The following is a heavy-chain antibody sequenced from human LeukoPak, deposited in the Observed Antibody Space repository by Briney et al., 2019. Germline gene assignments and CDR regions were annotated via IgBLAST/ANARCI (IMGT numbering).Heavy chain of an antibody. D-gene: IGHD3-22*01. V-gene: IGHV1-18*01. J-gene: IGHJ4*02. Sequence: VASVKVSCKASGYTSTSYGISWVRQAPGQGLEWMGWISAYNGNTNYAQKLQGRVTMTTDTSTSTAYMELRSLRSDDTAVYYCARVSDPPYYYDSSGEKDYWGQGTLVTVSS. CDR1: GYTSTSYG. CDR2: ISAYNGNT. CDR3: ARVSDPPYYYDSSGEKDY.